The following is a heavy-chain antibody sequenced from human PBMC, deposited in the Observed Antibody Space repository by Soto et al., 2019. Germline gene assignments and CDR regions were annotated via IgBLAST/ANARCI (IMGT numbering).Heavy chain of an antibody. Sequence: ASVKVSCKASGYTFTGYYMHWVRQVPGQGLEWMGWINPNSGGTNYAQKFQGWVTMTRDTSISTAYMELSRLRSDDTAVYYCARSLSYYDILSGFGGMDVWGQGTTVTVSS. V-gene: IGHV1-2*04. CDR3: ARSLSYYDILSGFGGMDV. CDR2: INPNSGGT. J-gene: IGHJ6*02. D-gene: IGHD3-9*01. CDR1: GYTFTGYY.